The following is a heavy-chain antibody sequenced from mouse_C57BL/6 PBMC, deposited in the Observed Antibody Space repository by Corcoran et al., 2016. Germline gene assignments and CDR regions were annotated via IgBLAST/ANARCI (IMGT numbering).Heavy chain of an antibody. Sequence: QIQLVQSGPELKKPGETVKNSCKASGYTFTTYGMSWVKQAPGKGLKWMGWINTYSGVPTYADDFKGRFAFSLETAASTAYLQINNLNNENTATYFFARYYFDYWGQGTTLTVSS. V-gene: IGHV9-3*01. CDR1: GYTFTTYG. J-gene: IGHJ2*01. CDR2: INTYSGVP. CDR3: ARYYFDY.